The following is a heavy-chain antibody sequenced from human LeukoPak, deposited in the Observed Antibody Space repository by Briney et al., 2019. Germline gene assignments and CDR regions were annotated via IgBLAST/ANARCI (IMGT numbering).Heavy chain of an antibody. J-gene: IGHJ4*02. CDR2: IYYSGST. V-gene: IGHV4-59*01. D-gene: IGHD5-24*01. Sequence: SETLSLTCTVSGGSISSYYCSWIRQPPGKGLEWIGYIYYSGSTNYNPSLKSRVTISVDTSKNQFSLKLSSVTAADTAVYYCARGLEMTSMYYFDYWGQGTLFTVSS. CDR1: GGSISSYY. CDR3: ARGLEMTSMYYFDY.